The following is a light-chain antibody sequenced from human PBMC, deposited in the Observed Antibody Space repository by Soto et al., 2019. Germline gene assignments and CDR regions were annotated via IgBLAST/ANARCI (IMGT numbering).Light chain of an antibody. Sequence: DIQMTQSPASVSASVGDRVTITCRASQGIGTWLAWYQQKPGTPPKLLIYASSSLQSGVPSRFSGSGSGTDFTLTISSLQPEDFATYYGQQADSFPLTFGGGTKVEI. CDR1: QGIGTW. CDR2: ASS. CDR3: QQADSFPLT. J-gene: IGKJ4*01. V-gene: IGKV1D-12*01.